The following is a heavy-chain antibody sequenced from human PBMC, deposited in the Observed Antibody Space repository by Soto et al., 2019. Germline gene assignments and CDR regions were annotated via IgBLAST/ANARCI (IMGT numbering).Heavy chain of an antibody. D-gene: IGHD4-17*01. V-gene: IGHV1-18*01. J-gene: IGHJ6*03. CDR3: ARARRGYGDYLSYYYMDV. CDR2: ISAYNGNT. CDR1: GYTFTSYG. Sequence: ASVKVSCKASGYTFTSYGISWVRQAPGQGLEWMGWISAYNGNTNYAQKLQGRVTMTTDTSTSTAYMELRSLRSDDTAVYYCARARRGYGDYLSYYYMDVWGKGTTVTVSS.